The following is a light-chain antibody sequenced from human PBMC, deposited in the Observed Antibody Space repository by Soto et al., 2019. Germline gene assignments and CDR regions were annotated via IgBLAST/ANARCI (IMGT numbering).Light chain of an antibody. CDR1: QGISSW. V-gene: IGKV1-12*01. J-gene: IGKJ4*01. CDR2: TAS. Sequence: DIQMTQSPSSVSASVGDRVTITCRASQGISSWLGWYQQKPGKAPNLLTHTASSLQSGVPSRFSGSGAGTDFSLTISSRRHEDSATYLCQQANSFPLSFGGGTNVEIK. CDR3: QQANSFPLS.